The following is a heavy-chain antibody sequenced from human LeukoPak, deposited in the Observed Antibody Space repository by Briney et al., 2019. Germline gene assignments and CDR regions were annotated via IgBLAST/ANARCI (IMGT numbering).Heavy chain of an antibody. V-gene: IGHV1-18*01. D-gene: IGHD3-10*01. CDR1: GYTFTSYG. CDR3: ARQESITMVRGVVNYYYYMDV. Sequence: GASVKVSCKASGYTFTSYGISWVRQAPGQGLEWMGWISAHNGNTNYAQKLQGRVTMTTDTSTSTAYMELRSLRSDDTAVYYCARQESITMVRGVVNYYYYMDVWGKGTTVTVSS. CDR2: ISAHNGNT. J-gene: IGHJ6*03.